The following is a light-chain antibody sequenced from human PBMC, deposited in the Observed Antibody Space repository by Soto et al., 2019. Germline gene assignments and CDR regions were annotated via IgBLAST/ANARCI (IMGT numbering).Light chain of an antibody. CDR3: SSYTNINTRACV. CDR1: SCDIGSYNR. Sequence: QSALTQPASVSGSPGQSITISCTGTSCDIGSYNRVSWYQQHPGKAPKLIIYEVTDRPSGVSNRFSGSKSGNTASLTISGLQAEDEAEYYCSSYTNINTRACVFGTGTKVTVL. J-gene: IGLJ1*01. CDR2: EVT. V-gene: IGLV2-14*01.